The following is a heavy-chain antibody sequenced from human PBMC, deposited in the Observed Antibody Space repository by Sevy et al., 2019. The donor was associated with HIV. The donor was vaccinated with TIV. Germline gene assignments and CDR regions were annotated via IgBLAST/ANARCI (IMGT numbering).Heavy chain of an antibody. CDR3: TTHGPYDYGDPYYFDY. CDR2: IKSKTDGGTT. D-gene: IGHD4-17*01. CDR1: DFTFSNAW. J-gene: IGHJ4*02. V-gene: IGHV3-15*07. Sequence: GGSLRLSCAASDFTFSNAWMNWVRQAPGKGLEWVGHIKSKTDGGTTDYAAPVKGRFTISRDDSKTTLYLEMNSLKTDDTVVYYCTTHGPYDYGDPYYFDYWGQGTLVTVSS.